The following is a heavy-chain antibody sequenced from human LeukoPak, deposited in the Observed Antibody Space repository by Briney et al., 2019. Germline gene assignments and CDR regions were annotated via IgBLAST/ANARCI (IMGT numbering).Heavy chain of an antibody. CDR2: INPNSGGT. CDR3: ARAWTYGPFDY. D-gene: IGHD1-7*01. V-gene: IGHV1-2*06. J-gene: IGHJ4*02. CDR1: GYLFTGYY. Sequence: ASVKVSCKASGYLFTGYYMHWVRQAPGQGLEWMGRINPNSGGTDYAQKFQGRVTMTRDTSISTVYMELSRLRSDDTAVYYCARAWTYGPFDYWGQGTLVTVSS.